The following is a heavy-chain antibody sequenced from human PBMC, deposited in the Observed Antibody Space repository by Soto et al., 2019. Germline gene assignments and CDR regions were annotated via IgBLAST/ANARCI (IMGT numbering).Heavy chain of an antibody. CDR1: GGSISSSNW. J-gene: IGHJ4*02. CDR3: ASSPPLYVAAAENGPPRLPVNYFDY. CDR2: IYHSGST. Sequence: PSETLSLTCAVSGGSISSSNWWSWVRQPPGKGLEWIGEIYHSGSTNYNPSLKSRVTISVDKSKNQFSLKLSSVTAADTAVYYCASSPPLYVAAAENGPPRLPVNYFDYWGQGTLVTVSS. V-gene: IGHV4-4*02. D-gene: IGHD6-13*01.